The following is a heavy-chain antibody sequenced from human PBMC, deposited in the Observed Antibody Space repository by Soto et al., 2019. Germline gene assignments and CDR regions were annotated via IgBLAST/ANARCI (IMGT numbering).Heavy chain of an antibody. D-gene: IGHD5-12*01. CDR2: IPSRGRP. J-gene: IGHJ5*02. Sequence: TLSLTCSVSGASIAGGSYYWSWVRQPPGKGLEWIGYIPSRGRPFYNPSLTSRGTISADSSKNQLSLQLTSVTAADTAVYYCVRDQYSGYDFDLWGQGNLVTVSS. CDR3: VRDQYSGYDFDL. CDR1: GASIAGGSYY. V-gene: IGHV4-30-4*01.